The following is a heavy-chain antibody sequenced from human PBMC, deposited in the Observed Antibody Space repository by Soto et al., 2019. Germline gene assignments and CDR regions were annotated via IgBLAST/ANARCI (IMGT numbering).Heavy chain of an antibody. D-gene: IGHD3-3*01. CDR3: ARANYDFWSGYSYYFDY. Sequence: QVQLQESGPGLVKPSQTLSLTGTVSGGSISSGDYYWSSIRQPPAKGLEWIGYIYYSGSTYYNPSLKIRVTISVDTSKNQFSLKLSSVTAADTAVYYCARANYDFWSGYSYYFDYWGQGTLVTVSS. V-gene: IGHV4-30-4*01. CDR1: GGSISSGDYY. CDR2: IYYSGST. J-gene: IGHJ4*02.